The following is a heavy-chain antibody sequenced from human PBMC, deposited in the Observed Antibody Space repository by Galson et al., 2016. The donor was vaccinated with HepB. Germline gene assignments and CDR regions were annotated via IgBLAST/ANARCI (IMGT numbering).Heavy chain of an antibody. Sequence: SLRLSCAASGFTFSTYGMDWVRQAPGKGLEWVAVISFDGSYKYYADSVKGRFTISRDNSKNTLYLQMNSLRAEETAVYYCAKISGGILKGGYFDYWGQGTLVTVSS. D-gene: IGHD3-9*01. CDR2: ISFDGSYK. CDR1: GFTFSTYG. J-gene: IGHJ4*02. V-gene: IGHV3-30*18. CDR3: AKISGGILKGGYFDY.